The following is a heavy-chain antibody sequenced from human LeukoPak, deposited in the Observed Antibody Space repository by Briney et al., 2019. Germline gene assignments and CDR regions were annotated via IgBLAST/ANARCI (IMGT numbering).Heavy chain of an antibody. CDR3: ARDRPLITGTTYYYYMDV. J-gene: IGHJ6*03. Sequence: AGGSLRLSCAASGFTFSSYWMHWVRQAPGKGPVWVSRINSDGSSTSYADSVKGRFTISRDNAKNTLYLQMNSLRAEDTAVYYCARDRPLITGTTYYYYMDVWGKGTTVTVSS. D-gene: IGHD1-7*01. V-gene: IGHV3-74*01. CDR2: INSDGSST. CDR1: GFTFSSYW.